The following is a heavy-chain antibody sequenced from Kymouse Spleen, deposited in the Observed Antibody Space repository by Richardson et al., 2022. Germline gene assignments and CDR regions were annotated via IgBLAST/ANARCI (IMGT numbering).Heavy chain of an antibody. J-gene: IGHJ6*02. V-gene: IGHV1-18*01. D-gene: IGHD1-7*01. CDR3: ARDRGITGTTGYYYYYYGMDV. Sequence: QVQLVQSGAEVKKPGASVKVSCKASGYTFTSYGISWVRQAPGQGLEWMGWISAYNGNTNYAQKLQGRVTMTTDTSTSTAYMELRSLRSDDTAVYYCARDRGITGTTGYYYYYYGMDVWGQGTTVTVSS. CDR2: ISAYNGNT. CDR1: GYTFTSYG.